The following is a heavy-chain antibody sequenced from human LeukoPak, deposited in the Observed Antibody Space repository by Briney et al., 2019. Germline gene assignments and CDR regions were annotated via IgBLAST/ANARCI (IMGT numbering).Heavy chain of an antibody. CDR3: ARGEYSSGWYSFQAFDI. V-gene: IGHV4-30-2*01. CDR2: IYHSGST. Sequence: SETLSLTCAVSGGSISRGGYSWSWIRQPPGKGLEWIGYIYHSGSTYYNPSLKSRVTISVDRSKNQFSLKLSSVTAADTAVYYCARGEYSSGWYSFQAFDIWGQGTMVTVSS. CDR1: GGSISRGGYS. D-gene: IGHD6-19*01. J-gene: IGHJ3*02.